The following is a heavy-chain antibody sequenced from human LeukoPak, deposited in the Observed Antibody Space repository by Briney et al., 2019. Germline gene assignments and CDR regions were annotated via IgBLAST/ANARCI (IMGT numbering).Heavy chain of an antibody. CDR3: AWITPFYYGSGSYDY. D-gene: IGHD3-10*01. CDR1: GFSLSNARMG. V-gene: IGHV2-26*04. CDR2: IFSNDEK. J-gene: IGHJ4*02. Sequence: SGPTLVNPTETLTLTCTVSGFSLSNARMGVSWIRQPPGKALEWLAHIFSNDEKSYSTSLKSRLTISKDTSKSQVVLTMTNMDPVDTATYYCAWITPFYYGSGSYDYWGQGTLVTVSS.